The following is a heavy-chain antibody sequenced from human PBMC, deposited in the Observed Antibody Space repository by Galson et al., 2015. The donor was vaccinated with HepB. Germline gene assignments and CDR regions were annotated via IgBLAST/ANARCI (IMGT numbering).Heavy chain of an antibody. V-gene: IGHV3-13*01. CDR3: GRGGGTYYLDAFDI. J-gene: IGHJ3*02. CDR2: VEPNGDT. Sequence: SLRLSCAASGFNFSHYAMHWVRQTTGKGLQWVSAVEPNGDTNYSDSVKGRFTISRENAKNSLYLQMNGLPVGDKAVYYCGRGGGTYYLDAFDIWGQGPVVTVSS. CDR1: GFNFSHYA. D-gene: IGHD1-26*01.